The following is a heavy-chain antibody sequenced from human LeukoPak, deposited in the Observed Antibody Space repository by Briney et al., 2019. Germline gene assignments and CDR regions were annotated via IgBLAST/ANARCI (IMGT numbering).Heavy chain of an antibody. CDR2: ISGDGGST. CDR1: GFTFDNCA. Sequence: GGSLRLSCAASGFTFDNCAMHWVRQAPGKGLEWVSLISGDGGSTQYADSVKGRFTISRDNSKNSLSLQMNGLRTEDTALYYCAKDIKDWGLQDYWGQGTLVTVSS. CDR3: AKDIKDWGLQDY. J-gene: IGHJ4*02. D-gene: IGHD3/OR15-3a*01. V-gene: IGHV3-43*02.